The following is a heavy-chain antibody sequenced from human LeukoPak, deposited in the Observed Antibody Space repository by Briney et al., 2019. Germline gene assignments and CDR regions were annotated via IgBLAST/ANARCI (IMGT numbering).Heavy chain of an antibody. V-gene: IGHV3-9*03. Sequence: GGSLRLSCAASGFTFDDYAMHWVRQAPGKGLEWVSGISWNSGSIGYADSVKGRFTISRDNAKNSLYLQMNSLRAEDMALYYCAKSPEWEQRSDWYFDLWGRGTLVTVSS. J-gene: IGHJ2*01. CDR1: GFTFDDYA. CDR2: ISWNSGSI. D-gene: IGHD1-26*01. CDR3: AKSPEWEQRSDWYFDL.